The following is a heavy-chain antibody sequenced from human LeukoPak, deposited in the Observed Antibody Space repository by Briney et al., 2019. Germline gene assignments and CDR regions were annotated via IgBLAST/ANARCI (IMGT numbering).Heavy chain of an antibody. Sequence: ASVKVSCKASGYTFTGYYMHWVRQAPGQGLEWMGRINPNSGGTSYAQKFQGRVTMTRDTSISTAYMELSRLRSDDTAVYYCARDQTDYSNYGPHRYGMDVWGQGTTVTVSS. CDR2: INPNSGGT. J-gene: IGHJ6*02. D-gene: IGHD4-11*01. CDR1: GYTFTGYY. V-gene: IGHV1-2*06. CDR3: ARDQTDYSNYGPHRYGMDV.